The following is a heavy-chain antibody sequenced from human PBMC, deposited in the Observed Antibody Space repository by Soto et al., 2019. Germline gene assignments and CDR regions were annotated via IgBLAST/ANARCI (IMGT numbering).Heavy chain of an antibody. J-gene: IGHJ4*02. CDR2: ISYDGSNK. Sequence: GGSXRLSCAASGFTFSSYAMHWVRQAPGKGLEWVAVISYDGSNKYYADSVKGRFTISRDNSKNTLYLQMNSLRAEDTAVYYCARDRLAYCGGDCYLGTGKFDYWGQGTLVTVSS. CDR1: GFTFSSYA. D-gene: IGHD2-21*02. CDR3: ARDRLAYCGGDCYLGTGKFDY. V-gene: IGHV3-30-3*01.